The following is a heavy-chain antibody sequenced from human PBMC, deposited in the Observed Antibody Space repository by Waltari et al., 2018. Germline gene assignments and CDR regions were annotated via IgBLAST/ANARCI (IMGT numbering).Heavy chain of an antibody. CDR2: FLVEGST. Sequence: EVQRMQSGGGLIQPGGSVPLPCAASAFTVQSNSISWVRPSPGKGRGWVSVFLVEGSTHGKESVRGRFATSRYDSRNTFYLQMKSLRVEATAVYYCVREGPTSYLDPTGMRDAFDLWGQGTMVTVSS. CDR3: VREGPTSYLDPTGMRDAFDL. V-gene: IGHV3-53*01. D-gene: IGHD3-9*01. J-gene: IGHJ3*01. CDR1: AFTVQSNS.